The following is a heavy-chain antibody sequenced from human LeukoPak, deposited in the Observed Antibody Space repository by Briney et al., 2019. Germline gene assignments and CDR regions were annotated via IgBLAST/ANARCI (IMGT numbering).Heavy chain of an antibody. J-gene: IGHJ4*02. Sequence: GGSLRLSCAASGFTFDDYAMHWVRQAPGKDLEWVSGISWNSGSIGYADSVKGRFTISRDNAKNSLYLQMNSLRAEDTALYYCAKSLYSSGWYIPAYYFDYWGQGTLVTVSS. CDR1: GFTFDDYA. CDR2: ISWNSGSI. D-gene: IGHD6-19*01. CDR3: AKSLYSSGWYIPAYYFDY. V-gene: IGHV3-9*01.